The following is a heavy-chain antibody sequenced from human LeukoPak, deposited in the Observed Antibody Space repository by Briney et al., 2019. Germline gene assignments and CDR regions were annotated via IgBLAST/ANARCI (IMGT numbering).Heavy chain of an antibody. V-gene: IGHV3-7*01. J-gene: IGHJ4*02. CDR3: ARQSHRAEQYYFDY. Sequence: PGGSLRLSCSASGFTFSIHYMSWVRQAPGKGRECGANIKQDGSETYYVDSVKGRFTISRGNARNSLYLQMNNLRVEDTAVYYCARQSHRAEQYYFDYWGQGPLVTVSS. CDR1: GFTFSIHY. CDR2: IKQDGSET. D-gene: IGHD1-26*01.